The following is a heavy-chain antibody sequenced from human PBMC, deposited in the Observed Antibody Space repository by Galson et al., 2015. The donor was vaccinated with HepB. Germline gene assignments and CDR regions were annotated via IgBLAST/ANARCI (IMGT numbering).Heavy chain of an antibody. CDR1: GFTFSSYG. CDR2: LRYDGSNT. V-gene: IGHV3-30*02. CDR3: AKDSTGSGGTLLTDY. J-gene: IGHJ4*02. D-gene: IGHD3-10*01. Sequence: SLRLSCAASGFTFSSYGMHWVRQAPGKGLEWVAFLRYDGSNTYYVDSVKGRFTISRDNSRNTLYLQMISLRAEDTAVYYCAKDSTGSGGTLLTDYWGQGTLVTVSS.